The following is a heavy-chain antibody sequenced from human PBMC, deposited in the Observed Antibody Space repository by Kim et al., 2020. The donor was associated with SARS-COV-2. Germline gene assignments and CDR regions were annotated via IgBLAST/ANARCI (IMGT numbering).Heavy chain of an antibody. V-gene: IGHV1-18*01. D-gene: IGHD3-3*01. CDR2: ISAYNGNT. Sequence: ASVKVSCKASGYTFTSYGISWVRQAPGQGLEWMGWISAYNGNTNYAQKLQGRVTMTTDTSTSTAYMELRSLRSDDTAVYYCASSQFKMYYDFWSGYGMDVWGQGTTVTVSS. CDR3: ASSQFKMYYDFWSGYGMDV. CDR1: GYTFTSYG. J-gene: IGHJ6*02.